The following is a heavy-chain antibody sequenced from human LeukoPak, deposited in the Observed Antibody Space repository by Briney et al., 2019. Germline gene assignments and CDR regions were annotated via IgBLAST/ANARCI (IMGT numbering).Heavy chain of an antibody. CDR3: AKDPWIQLLPPYYFDY. Sequence: PGGSLRLSCAASGFTFSSYGMHWVRQAPGKGLEWVAVISYDGSNKYYADSVKGRFTISRDNSKNTLYLQMNSLRAEDTAVYYCAKDPWIQLLPPYYFDYWGQGTLVTVSS. J-gene: IGHJ4*02. D-gene: IGHD5-18*01. V-gene: IGHV3-30*18. CDR2: ISYDGSNK. CDR1: GFTFSSYG.